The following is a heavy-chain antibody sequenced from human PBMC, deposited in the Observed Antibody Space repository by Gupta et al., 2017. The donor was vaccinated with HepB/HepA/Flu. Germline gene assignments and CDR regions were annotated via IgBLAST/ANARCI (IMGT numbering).Heavy chain of an antibody. Sequence: QVQLVQSGAEVKKPGASVKVSCKASGYTFTSYYLHWVRQAPGQGLEWLGIINPSGGSTSYAQKFQGRVTMTRDTSTSTVYMELSSLRSEDTAVYYCAGDFVSNSNPLYYYGMDVWGQGTTVTVSS. CDR1: GYTFTSYY. J-gene: IGHJ6*02. CDR2: INPSGGST. V-gene: IGHV1-46*01. CDR3: AGDFVSNSNPLYYYGMDV. D-gene: IGHD4-11*01.